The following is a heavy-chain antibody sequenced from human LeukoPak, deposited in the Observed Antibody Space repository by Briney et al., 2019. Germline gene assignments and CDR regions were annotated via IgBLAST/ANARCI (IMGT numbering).Heavy chain of an antibody. Sequence: SETLSLTCTVSGGSISSYYWSWIRQPPGKGLEWIGYIYYSGSTNYNPSLKSRVTISVDTSKNQFSLKLSSVTAADTAVYYCARPSSSWFPNAFDIWGQGTMVAVSS. CDR1: GGSISSYY. V-gene: IGHV4-59*08. J-gene: IGHJ3*02. D-gene: IGHD6-13*01. CDR2: IYYSGST. CDR3: ARPSSSWFPNAFDI.